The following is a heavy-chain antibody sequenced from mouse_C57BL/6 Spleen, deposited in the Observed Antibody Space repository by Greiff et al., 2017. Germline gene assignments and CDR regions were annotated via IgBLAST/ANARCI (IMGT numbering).Heavy chain of an antibody. CDR3: ARPAYYSNYDARDF. CDR1: GYTFTSYW. CDR2: LDPSDSYT. J-gene: IGHJ4*01. Sequence: QVQLQQSGAELVMPGASVKLSCKASGYTFTSYWMHWVKQRPGQGLEWIGELDPSDSYTNYNQTFKGKSTLTVDKSSSTAYMQLSSLTSEDSAVYYCARPAYYSNYDARDFWGPGTSVTVSS. D-gene: IGHD2-5*01. V-gene: IGHV1-69*01.